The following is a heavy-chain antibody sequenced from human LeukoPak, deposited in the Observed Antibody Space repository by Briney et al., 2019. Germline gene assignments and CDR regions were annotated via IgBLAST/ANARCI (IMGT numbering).Heavy chain of an antibody. CDR3: ARGENYYDNSGHDY. CDR1: GGSFSGYY. Sequence: SETLSLTYAVYGGSFSGYYWYWIPQPPGKGLEWIGEINHSGTTNYNPSLKSRVTISVDTSKNQFSLKLSSVTAADTAVYYCARGENYYDNSGHDYWGQGTLVTVSS. D-gene: IGHD3-22*01. V-gene: IGHV4-34*01. J-gene: IGHJ4*02. CDR2: INHSGTT.